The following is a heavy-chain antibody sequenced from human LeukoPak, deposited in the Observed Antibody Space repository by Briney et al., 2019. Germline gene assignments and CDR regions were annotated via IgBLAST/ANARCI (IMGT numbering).Heavy chain of an antibody. CDR1: GFTFSDYY. CDR3: ARNTKRGYSFGGFDY. D-gene: IGHD5-18*01. V-gene: IGHV3-11*01. Sequence: PGGSLRLSCAASGFTFSDYYMNWIRQAPGKGLEWVSYISGRGSTIYYADSVKGRITVSRDNAKNSLYLQMNSLRAEDTAVYYYARNTKRGYSFGGFDYWGQGTLVTVSS. CDR2: ISGRGSTI. J-gene: IGHJ4*02.